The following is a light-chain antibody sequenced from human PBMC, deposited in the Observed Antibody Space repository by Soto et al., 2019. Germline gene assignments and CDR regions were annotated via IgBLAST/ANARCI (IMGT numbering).Light chain of an antibody. CDR2: GNS. J-gene: IGLJ1*01. CDR3: QSYDSSLSAYV. V-gene: IGLV1-40*01. Sequence: QSALTQPPSVSGAPGQRVTISCTGSSSNIGAGYDVHWYQQLPGTAPKLLIYGNSNRPSGVPDRFSGSKSGTSASLAITGLQAEEEADYYCQSYDSSLSAYVFGTGTKVTVL. CDR1: SSNIGAGYD.